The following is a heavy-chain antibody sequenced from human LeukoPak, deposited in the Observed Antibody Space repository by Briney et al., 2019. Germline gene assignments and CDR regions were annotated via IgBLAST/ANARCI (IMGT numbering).Heavy chain of an antibody. J-gene: IGHJ4*02. V-gene: IGHV4-59*08. CDR2: GHYSGTT. Sequence: SETLSLTCTVSGVSINSHYWSWIRQSLGKGLEWIAYGHYSGTTNYNPSLKSRVTISVDTSKNQFSLKLTSVSAADTAMYYCARHGTGTGYPLDYWGLGTLVTVSS. CDR1: GVSINSHY. CDR3: ARHGTGTGYPLDY. D-gene: IGHD3/OR15-3a*01.